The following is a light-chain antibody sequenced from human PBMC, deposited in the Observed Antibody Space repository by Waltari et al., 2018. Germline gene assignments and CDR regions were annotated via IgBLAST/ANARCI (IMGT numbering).Light chain of an antibody. CDR2: ATS. CDR3: QQYNNWPPAT. CDR1: QSVSSN. J-gene: IGKJ4*01. Sequence: EIVMTQSPAPLSVSPGESATLSCRASQSVSSNLAWYQQKPGQAPRLLIYATSTRATGVPDRFSGSGSETEFTLTISSLQSEDFAVYYCQQYNNWPPATFGGGTKVEIK. V-gene: IGKV3-15*01.